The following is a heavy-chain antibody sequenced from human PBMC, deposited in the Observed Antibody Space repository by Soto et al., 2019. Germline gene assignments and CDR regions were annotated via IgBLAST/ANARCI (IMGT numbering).Heavy chain of an antibody. V-gene: IGHV3-33*01. CDR1: GFTFSSYG. D-gene: IGHD6-19*01. Sequence: GGSLRLSCAASGFTFSSYGMHWVRQAPGKGLEWVAVIWYDGSNKYYADSVKGRFTISRDNSKNTLYLQMNSLRAEDTAVYYCARDYRLRAGTGRAQHGFDYWGQGTLVTVSS. CDR2: IWYDGSNK. J-gene: IGHJ4*02. CDR3: ARDYRLRAGTGRAQHGFDY.